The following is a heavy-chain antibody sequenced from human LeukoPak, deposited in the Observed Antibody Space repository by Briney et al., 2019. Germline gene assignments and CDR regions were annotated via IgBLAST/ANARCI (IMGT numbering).Heavy chain of an antibody. D-gene: IGHD4-17*01. CDR1: GFTVSSNY. Sequence: RTGGSLRLSCAASGFTVSSNYMNWVRQAPGKGLEWLSYISSSSRSIYYADSVKGRFTISRDNANNSLYLQMNSLRAEDTAVYYCARDRYGDYDFDYWGQGTLVTVSS. J-gene: IGHJ4*02. V-gene: IGHV3-48*01. CDR2: ISSSSRSI. CDR3: ARDRYGDYDFDY.